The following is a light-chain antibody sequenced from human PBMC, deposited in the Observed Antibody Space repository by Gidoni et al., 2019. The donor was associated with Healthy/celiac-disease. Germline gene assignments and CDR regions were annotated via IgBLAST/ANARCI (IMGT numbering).Light chain of an antibody. CDR3: MQALQTPYT. CDR2: LGS. Sequence: DIVMTQSPLPLPVTPGEPASISCRSSQSILHSNGYNYLDWYLQKPGQSPQLLIYLGSNRASGVPDRCSGSGSGTDFTLKISRVEAEDVGVYYCMQALQTPYTFGQGTKLEIK. J-gene: IGKJ2*01. V-gene: IGKV2-28*01. CDR1: QSILHSNGYNY.